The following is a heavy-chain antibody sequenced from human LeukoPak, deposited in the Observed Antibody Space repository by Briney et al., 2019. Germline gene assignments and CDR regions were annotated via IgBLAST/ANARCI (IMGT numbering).Heavy chain of an antibody. CDR1: GFSISSYW. Sequence: GGSLRLSCAASGFSISSYWMHWVRQAPGKGLVWVSRVSRDESTTSYADSVKGRFTISRDNAKNTLHLQMNSLRAEDTAVYYCARVGAVAGITDIWGQGTMVTVSP. J-gene: IGHJ3*02. D-gene: IGHD6-19*01. CDR2: VSRDESTT. V-gene: IGHV3-74*01. CDR3: ARVGAVAGITDI.